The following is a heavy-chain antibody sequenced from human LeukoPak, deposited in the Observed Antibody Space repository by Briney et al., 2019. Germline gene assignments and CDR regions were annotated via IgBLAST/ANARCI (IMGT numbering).Heavy chain of an antibody. Sequence: PGGSLRLSCAASGFTFINYWMSWVRQAPGKGLEWVANINEDGREKYYVDSVKGRFAFSRDNAKNSLYLQLNSLRAEDTAVYFRARCDNRGTVDYWGQGTLVTVSS. J-gene: IGHJ4*02. CDR1: GFTFINYW. V-gene: IGHV3-7*01. CDR3: ARCDNRGTVDY. CDR2: INEDGREK. D-gene: IGHD1-14*01.